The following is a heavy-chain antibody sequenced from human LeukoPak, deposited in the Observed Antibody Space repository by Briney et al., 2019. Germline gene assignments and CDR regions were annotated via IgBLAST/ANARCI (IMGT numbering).Heavy chain of an antibody. CDR2: FGGSSGNI. D-gene: IGHD5-24*01. Sequence: GGSLRLSCVASGLTFSSSVLSWVRQAPGEGLEWVSTFGGSSGNIYYADSVKGRFTISRDNYKNTVYLQMNSLRADDTALYYCAKREARSFEFWGQGTLVTVSS. CDR1: GLTFSSSV. J-gene: IGHJ4*02. V-gene: IGHV3-23*01. CDR3: AKREARSFEF.